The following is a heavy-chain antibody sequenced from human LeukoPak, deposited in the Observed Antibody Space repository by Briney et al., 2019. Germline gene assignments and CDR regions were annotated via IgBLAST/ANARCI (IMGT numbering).Heavy chain of an antibody. D-gene: IGHD2-15*01. CDR3: TTGLYKSGGVDH. J-gene: IGHJ4*02. V-gene: IGHV3-15*04. CDR2: VEHRTGGVT. CDR1: GFNFDSAW. Sequence: GGSLRLSCAASGFNFDSAWMNWVRQAPGKGLEWVGLVEHRTGGVTNEAPPVKGRFTISRHVSEHTLFLEMKNLKIEDTVFYYCTTGLYKSGGVDHWGQGTLVAVSS.